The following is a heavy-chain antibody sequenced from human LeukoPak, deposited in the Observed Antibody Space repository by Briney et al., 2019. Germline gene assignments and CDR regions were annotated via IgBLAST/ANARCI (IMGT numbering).Heavy chain of an antibody. D-gene: IGHD3-16*01. CDR3: AKASWGTYAFDI. CDR2: IRLDGSDK. CDR1: GFTFSSYG. Sequence: GGSLRLSCAASGFTFSSYGMHWVRQAPGKGLEWVAFIRLDGSDKYYADSVRGQFTISRDNSKNTLYLQMNSLRADDTAAYYCAKASWGTYAFDIWGQGTMVTVSS. J-gene: IGHJ3*02. V-gene: IGHV3-30*02.